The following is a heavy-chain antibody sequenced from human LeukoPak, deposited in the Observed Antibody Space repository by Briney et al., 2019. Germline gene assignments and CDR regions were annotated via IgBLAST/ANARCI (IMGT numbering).Heavy chain of an antibody. V-gene: IGHV1-2*02. D-gene: IGHD1-26*01. CDR2: INPNSGDT. CDR3: ARDRGVEVQWEVLGMYYFDY. J-gene: IGHJ4*02. Sequence: ASVKVSCKASGYTFTGYYMHWVRQAPGQGLEWMGWINPNSGDTNYAQNFQGRVTMTRDTSISTAYMELSRLRYDDTAVYYCARDRGVEVQWEVLGMYYFDYWGQGTLVTVSS. CDR1: GYTFTGYY.